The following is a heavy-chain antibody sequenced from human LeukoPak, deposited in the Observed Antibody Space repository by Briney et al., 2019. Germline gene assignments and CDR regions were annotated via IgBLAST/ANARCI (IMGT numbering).Heavy chain of an antibody. V-gene: IGHV4-39*07. J-gene: IGHJ6*03. CDR2: IYYSGST. D-gene: IGHD5-12*01. CDR3: ARDFYSGYDFESVYYMDV. CDR1: GGSISSASYY. Sequence: SETLSLTCTVSGGSISSASYYWGWIRQPPGKGLEWIGTIYYSGSTYYNPSLKSRVTISVDTSKNQVSLKLRSVTAADTAVYYCARDFYSGYDFESVYYMDVWGKGTTVTVSS.